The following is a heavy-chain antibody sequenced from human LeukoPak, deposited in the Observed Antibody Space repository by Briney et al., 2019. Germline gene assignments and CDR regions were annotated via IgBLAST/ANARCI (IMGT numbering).Heavy chain of an antibody. CDR2: ISISGSSR. V-gene: IGHV3-48*03. J-gene: IGHJ4*02. CDR1: GFSFSSYE. CDR3: ARDPDDGSGYPHPYFDY. Sequence: GGSLRLSCAASGFSFSSYEMNWVRQAPGKGLEWVSYISISGSSRVYADSVKGRFTISRDNAKNSLYLQMNSLRAEDTAVYYCARDPDDGSGYPHPYFDYWGQGTLVTVSS. D-gene: IGHD3-22*01.